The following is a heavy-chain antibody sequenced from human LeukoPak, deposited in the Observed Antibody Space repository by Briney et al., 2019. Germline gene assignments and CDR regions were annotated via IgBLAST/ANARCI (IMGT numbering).Heavy chain of an antibody. CDR1: GGSISSYY. CDR3: ARVLGYRPYYFDY. CDR2: IYYSGST. Sequence: PSETLSLTCTVSGGSISSYYWSWIRQPPGKGLEWIGYIYYSGSTNYNPSLKSRVTISVDTSKNQFSLKLSSVTAADTAVYYCARVLGYRPYYFDYWGQGTRVTVSS. D-gene: IGHD5-18*01. J-gene: IGHJ4*02. V-gene: IGHV4-59*01.